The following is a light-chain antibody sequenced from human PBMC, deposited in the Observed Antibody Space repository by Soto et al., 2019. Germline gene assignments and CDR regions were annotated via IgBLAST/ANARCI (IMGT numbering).Light chain of an antibody. CDR1: QSISSY. V-gene: IGKV1-39*01. J-gene: IGKJ3*01. CDR3: QQHYITPLA. CDR2: AVS. Sequence: DIEMTQSPSSLSASVGDRVTITCRASQSISSYLNWYQQKPGKAPRLLIYAVSNLQSGVPSRFSGSGSGTDFTLTISSLQPEDFATYYCQQHYITPLAFGPWTKVYIK.